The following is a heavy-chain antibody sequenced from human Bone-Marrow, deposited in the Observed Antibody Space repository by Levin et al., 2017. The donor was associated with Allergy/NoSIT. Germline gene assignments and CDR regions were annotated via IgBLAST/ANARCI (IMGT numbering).Heavy chain of an antibody. D-gene: IGHD3-10*01. V-gene: IGHV3-53*01. Sequence: GESLKISCAASGFTVSSNYMSWVRQAPGKGPEWVSVIYSGGSTYYADSVKGRFTISRDNSKNTLYLQMNSLTAEATAVYYWARGWFGESLSHWGQGTLVTVSS. CDR1: GFTVSSNY. CDR3: ARGWFGESLSH. CDR2: IYSGGST. J-gene: IGHJ4*02.